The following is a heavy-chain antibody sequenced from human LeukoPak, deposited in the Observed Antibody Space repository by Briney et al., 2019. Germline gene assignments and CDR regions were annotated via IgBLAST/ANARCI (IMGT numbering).Heavy chain of an antibody. J-gene: IGHJ4*02. V-gene: IGHV3-23*01. CDR3: AKDSNGDYFPLDY. Sequence: GGSLRLSCAASGFTFSSYAMSWVRQAPGKGLEWVSAISGSGGSTYHADSVKGRFTISRDNSKNTLYLQMNSLRAEDTAVYYCAKDSNGDYFPLDYWGQGTLVTVSS. CDR1: GFTFSSYA. D-gene: IGHD4-17*01. CDR2: ISGSGGST.